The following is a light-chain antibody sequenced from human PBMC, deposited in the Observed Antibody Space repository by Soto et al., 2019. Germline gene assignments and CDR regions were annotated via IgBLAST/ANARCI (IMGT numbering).Light chain of an antibody. CDR3: QQNNRWPHIT. Sequence: EIVLTQSPATLSLSPVERATLSCRASQSVSSYLACYQQKPGQAPRLLIYDASNRATGIPARFSGSGSGTDFTLTISSLEPEDFAVYFCQQNNRWPHITFGQGTRLEN. CDR1: QSVSSY. J-gene: IGKJ5*01. V-gene: IGKV3-11*01. CDR2: DAS.